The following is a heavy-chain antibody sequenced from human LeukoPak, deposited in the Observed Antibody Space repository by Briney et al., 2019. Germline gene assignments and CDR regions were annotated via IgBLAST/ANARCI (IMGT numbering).Heavy chain of an antibody. CDR2: IYYSGST. V-gene: IGHV4-39*01. D-gene: IGHD6-19*01. J-gene: IGHJ4*02. Sequence: PSETLSLTCTVSGGSISSSSYYWGWIRQPPGKGLEWIGSIYYSGSTYYNPSLKSRVTISVDTSKNQFSLKLSSVTAADTAVYYCAQEAVAGSGRGIDYWGQGTLVTVSS. CDR1: GGSISSSSYY. CDR3: AQEAVAGSGRGIDY.